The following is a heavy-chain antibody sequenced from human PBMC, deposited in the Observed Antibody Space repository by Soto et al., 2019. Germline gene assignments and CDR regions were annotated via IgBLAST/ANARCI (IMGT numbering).Heavy chain of an antibody. Sequence: SETLSLTCSVSGDSISSSGYYWSWIRQPPGKGLEWIGEINHSGSTNYNPSLKSRVTISVDTSKNQFSLKLSSVTAADTAVYYCARGQYTPILAVWGQGTTVTVSS. CDR2: INHSGST. CDR1: GDSISSSGYY. V-gene: IGHV4-39*07. D-gene: IGHD2-2*02. CDR3: ARGQYTPILAV. J-gene: IGHJ6*02.